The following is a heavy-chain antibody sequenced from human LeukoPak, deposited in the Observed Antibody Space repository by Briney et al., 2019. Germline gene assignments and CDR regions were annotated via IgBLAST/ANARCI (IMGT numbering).Heavy chain of an antibody. CDR3: ARDRRLRLDAEWAVPWLGAEPYAFDI. Sequence: SVKVSCKASGGTFSSYAISWVRQAPGQGLEWMGRIIPILGIANYAQKFQGRVTITADKSTSTAYMELSSLRSEDTAVYYCARDRRLRLDAEWAVPWLGAEPYAFDIWGQGTMVTVSS. D-gene: IGHD6-19*01. CDR1: GGTFSSYA. J-gene: IGHJ3*02. CDR2: IIPILGIA. V-gene: IGHV1-69*04.